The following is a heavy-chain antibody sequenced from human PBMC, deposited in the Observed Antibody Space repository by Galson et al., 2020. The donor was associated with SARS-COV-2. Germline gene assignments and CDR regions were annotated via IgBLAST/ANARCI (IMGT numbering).Heavy chain of an antibody. CDR3: ARGAGRDTVDV. V-gene: IGHV4-30-4*01. CDR2: SYHSGST. CDR1: GGPISGGDDY. Sequence: SETLSLTCSVSGGPISGGDDYWSWIRQSPGKGLEWIGYSYHSGSTYYNPSLKSRLTISVDTSKSQFSLKLTSVTAADTAVYYCARGAGRDTVDVWGQGTMVTVSS. D-gene: IGHD6-19*01. J-gene: IGHJ3*01.